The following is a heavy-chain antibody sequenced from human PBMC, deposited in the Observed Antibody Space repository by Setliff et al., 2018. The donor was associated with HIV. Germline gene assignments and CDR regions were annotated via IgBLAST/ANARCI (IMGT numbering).Heavy chain of an antibody. CDR1: GFTFSYYS. CDR3: ARDTEMITTTDAFDI. D-gene: IGHD3-22*01. Sequence: GGSLRLSCAASGFTFSYYSMNWVRQAPGKGLEWVGRTRNKVNSYTTEYAASVKGRFTISRDDSKNSLYLQMNSLKTEDTAVYYCARDTEMITTTDAFDIWGQGTMVTVSS. V-gene: IGHV3-72*01. J-gene: IGHJ3*02. CDR2: TRNKVNSYTT.